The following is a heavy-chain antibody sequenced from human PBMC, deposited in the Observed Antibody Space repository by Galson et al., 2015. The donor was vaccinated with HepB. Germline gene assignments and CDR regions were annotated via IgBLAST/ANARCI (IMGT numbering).Heavy chain of an antibody. J-gene: IGHJ4*02. CDR2: ISGDGLYT. Sequence: SLRLSCAASGFTFYDYYMSWIRQAPGKGLEWVSFISGDGLYTNHSDSVKGRFTISRDNSKNSLFLHMNTLRDDDTAVYYCATTNQFCRGGVCYGTVPWFWGQGTLITVSS. V-gene: IGHV3-11*03. CDR3: ATTNQFCRGGVCYGTVPWF. D-gene: IGHD2-21*01. CDR1: GFTFYDYY.